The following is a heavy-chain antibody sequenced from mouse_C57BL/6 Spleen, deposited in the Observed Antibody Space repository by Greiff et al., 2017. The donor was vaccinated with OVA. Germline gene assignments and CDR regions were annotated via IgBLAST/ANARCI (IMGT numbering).Heavy chain of an antibody. D-gene: IGHD3-2*02. CDR3: ARSEAQATNDYFDY. J-gene: IGHJ2*01. V-gene: IGHV1-52*01. CDR1: GYTFTSYW. Sequence: QVQLKQPGAELVRPGSSVKLSCKASGYTFTSYWMHWVKQRPIQGLEWIGNIDPSDSETHYNQKFKDKATLTVDKSSSTAYMQLSSLTSEDSAVYYCARSEAQATNDYFDYWGQGTTLTVSS. CDR2: IDPSDSET.